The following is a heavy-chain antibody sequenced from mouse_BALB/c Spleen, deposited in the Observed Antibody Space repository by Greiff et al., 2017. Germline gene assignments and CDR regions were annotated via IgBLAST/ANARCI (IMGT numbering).Heavy chain of an antibody. CDR2: ISYSGST. Sequence: EVKLQESGPSLVKPSQTLSLTCSVTGYSITSGYWNWIRKFPGNKLEYMGYISYSGSTYYNPSLKSRISITRDTSKNQYYLQLNSVTTENTATYYCARYCSGSSWYYDVWGAGTTVTVSS. CDR3: ARYCSGSSWYYDV. CDR1: GYSITSGY. D-gene: IGHD1-1*01. V-gene: IGHV3-8*02. J-gene: IGHJ1*01.